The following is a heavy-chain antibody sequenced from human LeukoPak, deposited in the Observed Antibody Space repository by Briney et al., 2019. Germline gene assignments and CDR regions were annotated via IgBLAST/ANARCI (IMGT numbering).Heavy chain of an antibody. CDR2: ISNSDYST. V-gene: IGHV3-23*01. Sequence: PGGSLRLSCAASGFTFSSYAMSWVRQAPGKGLEWVSTISNSDYSTYYADSVKGRFTISRANSENTLYLQMNSLRAEDTAVYFCARDSNPNDGQVFYDAFDIWGQGTMVTVSS. CDR3: ARDSNPNDGQVFYDAFDI. D-gene: IGHD5/OR15-5a*01. J-gene: IGHJ3*02. CDR1: GFTFSSYA.